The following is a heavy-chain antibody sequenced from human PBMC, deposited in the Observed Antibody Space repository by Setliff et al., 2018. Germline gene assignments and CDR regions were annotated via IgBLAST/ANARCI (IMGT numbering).Heavy chain of an antibody. CDR2: NSV. CDR3: ARGPPDFVVVPAAAKFDY. CDR1: GYSFTNYG. J-gene: IGHJ4*02. Sequence: AASVKVSCKTSGYSFTNYGINWVRQAPGQGLEWMGWNSVYAREFQGRVTMTIDTPTSTANMELRSLRSDDTAVYYCARGPPDFVVVPAAAKFDYWGPGTLVTVSS. V-gene: IGHV1-18*01. D-gene: IGHD2-2*01.